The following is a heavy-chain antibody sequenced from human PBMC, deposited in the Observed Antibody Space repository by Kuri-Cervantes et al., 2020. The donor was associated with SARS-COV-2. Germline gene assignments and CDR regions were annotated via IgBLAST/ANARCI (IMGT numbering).Heavy chain of an antibody. V-gene: IGHV5-51*01. CDR2: IYPGDSDT. Sequence: GESLKISCKGSGYSFTTYWIAWVRQTPGKGLEWVGIIYPGDSDTRYSPSFEAQDSISADNSVNTAYLQWISLKASDTAIYYCVRAVTGISNPYYFDYWGQGTLVTVSS. J-gene: IGHJ4*02. CDR3: VRAVTGISNPYYFDY. CDR1: GYSFTTYW. D-gene: IGHD1-14*01.